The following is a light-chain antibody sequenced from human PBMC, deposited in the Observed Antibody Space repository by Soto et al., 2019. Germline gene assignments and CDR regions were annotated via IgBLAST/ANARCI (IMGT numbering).Light chain of an antibody. V-gene: IGKV3D-15*01. J-gene: IGKJ4*01. CDR1: QSVGSD. CDR2: DIF. CDR3: QLHNSWPPP. Sequence: IGKEHRPRSPSVPSREKATLSCSASQSVGSDLAWYQQKPGQAPRLVIYDIFTRATGVPTRISGSGSGTEFTLTTSSLQPEDFAVYYCQLHNSWPPPFGGGTKVDIK.